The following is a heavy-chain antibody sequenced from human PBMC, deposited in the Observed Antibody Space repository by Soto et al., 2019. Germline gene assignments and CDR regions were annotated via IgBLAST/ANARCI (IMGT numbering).Heavy chain of an antibody. Sequence: QVQLVQSGAEVKKPGSSLKVSCKASGGTFTNYAFSWVRQAPGQGLEWMGGIIPIFGTPDYAQKFQGRVTITADEATRTASMDLSSVRSDDTAVYYCARERSVGYCITTTCPKPSYYYAMDVWGQGTTVTVSS. J-gene: IGHJ6*02. D-gene: IGHD2-2*01. V-gene: IGHV1-69*12. CDR1: GGTFTNYA. CDR3: ARERSVGYCITTTCPKPSYYYAMDV. CDR2: IIPIFGTP.